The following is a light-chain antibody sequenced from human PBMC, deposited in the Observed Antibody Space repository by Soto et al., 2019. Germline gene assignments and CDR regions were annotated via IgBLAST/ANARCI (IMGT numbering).Light chain of an antibody. Sequence: DIQMTQSPSSLSASVGDRVTITCRASQGISNCLNWYQQKPGKAPKLLIYDASKLETGVPSRFSGSGSATDFTLTISSLQAEDIARYYCQQCDQLPLTFGGGTKVDIK. J-gene: IGKJ4*01. V-gene: IGKV1-33*01. CDR3: QQCDQLPLT. CDR1: QGISNC. CDR2: DAS.